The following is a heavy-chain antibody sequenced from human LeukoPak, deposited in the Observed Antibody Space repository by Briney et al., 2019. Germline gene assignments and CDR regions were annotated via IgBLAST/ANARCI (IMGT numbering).Heavy chain of an antibody. CDR2: ISYDGSNK. Sequence: GGSLRLSCAASEFTFSNFGMHWVRQAPGRGLEWVAVISYDGSNKYYADSVKGRFTISRDNSKNTLYLQMNSLRAEDTAVYYCAKDYDYGSGSYYHYFDYWGQGTLVTVSS. J-gene: IGHJ4*02. CDR1: EFTFSNFG. V-gene: IGHV3-30*18. D-gene: IGHD3-10*01. CDR3: AKDYDYGSGSYYHYFDY.